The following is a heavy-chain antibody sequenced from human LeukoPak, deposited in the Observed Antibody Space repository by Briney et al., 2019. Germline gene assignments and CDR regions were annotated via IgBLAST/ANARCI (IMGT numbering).Heavy chain of an antibody. Sequence: ASVKVSCKASGGTFSSYAISWVRQAPGQGLEWMGWINPNSGGTNYAQKFQGWVTMTRDTSISTAYMELSRLRSDDTAVYYCARSYEYCSSTSCPRTGAFDIWGQGTMVTVSS. CDR2: INPNSGGT. CDR3: ARSYEYCSSTSCPRTGAFDI. J-gene: IGHJ3*02. CDR1: GGTFSSYA. V-gene: IGHV1-2*04. D-gene: IGHD2-2*01.